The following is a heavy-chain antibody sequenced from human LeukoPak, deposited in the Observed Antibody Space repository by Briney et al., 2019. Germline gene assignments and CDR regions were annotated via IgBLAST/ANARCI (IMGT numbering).Heavy chain of an antibody. V-gene: IGHV5-51*01. J-gene: IGHJ4*02. CDR3: ARLPGYCTGGSCYFDY. CDR2: IYPGDSDT. Sequence: GESLKISCKGSGYSFTNYWIGWVRQMPGKGLEWMGIIYPGDSDTRYSPSSQGQVTFSADKSISTTYLQWSSMKASDTAMYYCARLPGYCTGGSCYFDYWGQGTLVTVSS. CDR1: GYSFTNYW. D-gene: IGHD2-15*01.